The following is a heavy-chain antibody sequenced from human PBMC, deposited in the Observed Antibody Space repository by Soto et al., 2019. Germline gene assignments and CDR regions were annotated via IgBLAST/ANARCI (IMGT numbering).Heavy chain of an antibody. Sequence: PSETLSLTCAVSGCSISSGGYSWSWIRQPPGKDLEWIGYIYHTGSTYYNPSLKSRVTISLDRSKNQFSLKLSSVTAADTAVYYCATTPGYCSGGGCYRAFEIWGQGTMVTVSS. D-gene: IGHD2-15*01. CDR1: GCSISSGGYS. J-gene: IGHJ3*02. V-gene: IGHV4-30-2*01. CDR3: ATTPGYCSGGGCYRAFEI. CDR2: IYHTGST.